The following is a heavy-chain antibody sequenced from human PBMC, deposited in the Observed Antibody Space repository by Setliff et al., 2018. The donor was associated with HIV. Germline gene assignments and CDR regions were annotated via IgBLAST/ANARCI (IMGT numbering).Heavy chain of an antibody. CDR3: ARDQSIAARYLFDP. J-gene: IGHJ5*02. V-gene: IGHV4-59*12. D-gene: IGHD6-6*01. CDR2: IYYSGGT. CDR1: GGSISTYY. Sequence: SETLSLTCTVSGGSISTYYWTWIRRPPGKGLEWIGYIYYSGGTHYNPSLKSRVIISVDTSKNQFSLKLSSVTAADTAVYYCARDQSIAARYLFDPWGQGTLVTVSS.